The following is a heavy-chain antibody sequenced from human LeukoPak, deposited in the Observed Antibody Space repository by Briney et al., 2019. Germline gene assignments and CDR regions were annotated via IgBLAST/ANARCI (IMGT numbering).Heavy chain of an antibody. D-gene: IGHD5-18*01. CDR1: GSTFTNYW. V-gene: IGHV5-51*01. J-gene: IGHJ4*02. CDR2: IYAGDSDT. Sequence: GESLKISCQGSGSTFTNYWIGWVRQVPGKGLGWRGIIYAGDSDTRYSPSFQGQVTISADKSISTVYLQWSSLKASDTAMYYCARPRGYNYGPFDYWGQGTLVTVSS. CDR3: ARPRGYNYGPFDY.